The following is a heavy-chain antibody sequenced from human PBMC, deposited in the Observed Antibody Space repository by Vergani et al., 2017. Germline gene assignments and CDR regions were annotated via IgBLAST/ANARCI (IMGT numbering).Heavy chain of an antibody. D-gene: IGHD1-7*01. CDR3: ARVQLELRFIDD. Sequence: QVQLVESGGGVVQPGRSLRLSCAASGFTFSSYGMHWVRQAPGKGLEWVAVISYDGSNKYYADSVKGRFTISRDNSKNTLYLQMNSLIAEDTAVYYCARVQLELRFIDDWGQGTLVTVSS. CDR1: GFTFSSYG. J-gene: IGHJ4*02. V-gene: IGHV3-30*03. CDR2: ISYDGSNK.